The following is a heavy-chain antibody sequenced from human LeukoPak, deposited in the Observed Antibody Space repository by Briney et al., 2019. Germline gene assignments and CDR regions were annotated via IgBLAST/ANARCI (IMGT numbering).Heavy chain of an antibody. Sequence: GGSLRLSCAASGFTFDDYAMHWVRQAPGKGLEWVSGISWNSGSIGYADSVKGRFTISRDNAKNSLYLQMNSLRAEDTAVYYCAREGCSSTSFPPLGDYWGQGTLVSVSS. CDR2: ISWNSGSI. CDR3: AREGCSSTSFPPLGDY. D-gene: IGHD2-2*01. V-gene: IGHV3-9*01. CDR1: GFTFDDYA. J-gene: IGHJ4*02.